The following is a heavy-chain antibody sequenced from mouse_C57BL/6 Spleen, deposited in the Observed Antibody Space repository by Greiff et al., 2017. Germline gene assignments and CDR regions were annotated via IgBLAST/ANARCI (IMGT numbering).Heavy chain of an antibody. CDR3: ARPGFYYAMDY. CDR1: GYAFSSSW. V-gene: IGHV1-82*01. CDR2: IYPGDGDT. Sequence: VQLQQSGPELVKPGASVKISCKASGYAFSSSWMNWVKQRPGKGLEWIGRIYPGDGDTNYNGKFKGKATLTADKSSSTAYMQLSSLTSEDSAVYFGARPGFYYAMDYWGQGTSVTVSS. D-gene: IGHD1-2*01. J-gene: IGHJ4*01.